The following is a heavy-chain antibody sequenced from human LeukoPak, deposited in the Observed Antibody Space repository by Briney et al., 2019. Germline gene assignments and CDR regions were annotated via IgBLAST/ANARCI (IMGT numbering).Heavy chain of an antibody. CDR1: GFTFSDYY. V-gene: IGHV3-11*04. CDR3: ASLARAMIVVRY. J-gene: IGHJ4*02. D-gene: IGHD3-22*01. Sequence: GGSLRLSCAASGFTFSDYYMSWIRQAPGKGLEWVSYISSSGSTIYYAESVKGRFTISRDNAKNSLYLQMNSLRAEDTAVYYCASLARAMIVVRYWGQGTLVTVSS. CDR2: ISSSGSTI.